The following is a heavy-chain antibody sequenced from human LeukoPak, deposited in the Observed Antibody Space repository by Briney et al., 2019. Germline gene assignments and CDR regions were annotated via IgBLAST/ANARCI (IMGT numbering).Heavy chain of an antibody. V-gene: IGHV1-18*01. CDR2: ISPYNGNT. J-gene: IGHJ5*02. CDR3: ARDQRGYGDSSGASKWIDP. Sequence: ASLKVSCKASGYTFTSYGINWVRQAPGQGLEWMGWISPYNGNTKYAEKIQRRVTITTDTSTSTAYMELRSLSSDDTAVYYCARDQRGYGDSSGASKWIDPWGQGTLVTVSS. CDR1: GYTFTSYG. D-gene: IGHD4-17*01.